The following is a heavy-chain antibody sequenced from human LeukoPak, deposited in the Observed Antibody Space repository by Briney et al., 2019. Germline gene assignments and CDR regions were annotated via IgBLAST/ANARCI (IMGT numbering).Heavy chain of an antibody. CDR1: GYTFTSYG. V-gene: IGHV1-18*01. CDR2: ISAYNGNT. D-gene: IGHD3-9*01. Sequence: GASVKVSCKASGYTFTSYGISWVRQAPGQGLEWMGWISAYNGNTNYAQKLQGRVTMTTDTSTSTAYMELSSLRSEDTAVYYCARANYDILTGHNWFDPWGQGTLVTVSS. J-gene: IGHJ5*02. CDR3: ARANYDILTGHNWFDP.